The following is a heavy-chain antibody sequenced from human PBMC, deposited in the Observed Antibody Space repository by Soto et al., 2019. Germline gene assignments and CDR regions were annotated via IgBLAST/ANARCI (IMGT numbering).Heavy chain of an antibody. CDR2: IYYSGST. D-gene: IGHD1-1*01. CDR3: ARDVSGTTVFRRSYYMDG. J-gene: IGHJ6*03. Sequence: SETLSLTCTVSGGSISYYYWSWIRQPPGKGLEWIGNIYYSGSTNYNPSLKSRVTISVDTSKNQFSLRLSSVTAADTAVYYCARDVSGTTVFRRSYYMDGWGKGTTVTVAS. CDR1: GGSISYYY. V-gene: IGHV4-59*01.